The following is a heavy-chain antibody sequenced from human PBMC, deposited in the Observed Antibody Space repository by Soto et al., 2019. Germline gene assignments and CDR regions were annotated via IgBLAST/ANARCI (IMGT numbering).Heavy chain of an antibody. J-gene: IGHJ2*01. CDR2: ITNDGSST. CDR3: ARGMQGSRYFDL. CDR1: GFVFSSYW. V-gene: IGHV3-74*01. Sequence: EVQLVESGGGLVQPGGSLRLSCAGSGFVFSSYWMHWVRQVPGKGLVWVSRITNDGSSTTYADSVNGRFTISRDNAKNTLYLQMNSLGAEDTAEYYCARGMQGSRYFDLWGRGTLVTVSS.